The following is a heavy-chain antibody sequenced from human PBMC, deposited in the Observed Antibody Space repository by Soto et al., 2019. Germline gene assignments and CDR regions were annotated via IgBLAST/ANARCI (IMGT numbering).Heavy chain of an antibody. D-gene: IGHD6-13*01. CDR1: GGSISSSSYY. V-gene: IGHV4-39*01. CDR2: IYYSGST. CDR3: ARRYSSSFDY. J-gene: IGHJ4*02. Sequence: SETLSLTCTASGGSISSSSYYWGWSRQPPGKGLEWIGSIYYSGSTHYNPSLKSRVTVSVDTSKNQFSLKLSSVTAADTAVYYCARRYSSSFDYWGQGTLVTVSS.